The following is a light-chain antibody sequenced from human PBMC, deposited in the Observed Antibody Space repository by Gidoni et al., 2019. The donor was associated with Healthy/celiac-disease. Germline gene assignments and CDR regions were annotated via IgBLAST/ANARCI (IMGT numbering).Light chain of an antibody. CDR1: KLGYKY. V-gene: IGLV3-1*01. J-gene: IGLJ2*01. CDR3: QACDSSTVL. Sequence: SYELTQPPSVSGTPGQTDSHTCSGDKLGYKYAGWYQQKPGQSPVLVIYHDSKRPSGIPGRFSVSNSWNTATLAISVTQSMDDADYYCQACDSSTVLFGGGTKLTVL. CDR2: HDS.